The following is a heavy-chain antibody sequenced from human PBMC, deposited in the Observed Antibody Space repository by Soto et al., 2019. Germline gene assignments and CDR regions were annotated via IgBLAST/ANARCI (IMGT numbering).Heavy chain of an antibody. V-gene: IGHV1-69*13. Sequence: GASVKVSCKASGGTFSSYAISWVRQAPGQGLEWMGGIIPIFGTANYAQKFQGRVTITADESTSTAYMELSSLRSEDTAVYYCARVAGSGYDYDDYWGQGTLVTVSS. D-gene: IGHD5-12*01. CDR2: IIPIFGTA. CDR1: GGTFSSYA. J-gene: IGHJ4*02. CDR3: ARVAGSGYDYDDY.